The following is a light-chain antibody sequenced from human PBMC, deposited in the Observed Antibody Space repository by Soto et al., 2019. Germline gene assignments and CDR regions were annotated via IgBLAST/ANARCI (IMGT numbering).Light chain of an antibody. CDR1: SSDVGGYNF. J-gene: IGLJ1*01. V-gene: IGLV2-14*01. CDR3: SSYTSSSTPFYV. CDR2: EVS. Sequence: QSVLTQPPSASGSPGQSVTISCTGTSSDVGGYNFVSWHQQHPGQAPKLMIYEVSNRPSGVSNRFSGSKSGNTASLTISGLQAEDEADYYCSSYTSSSTPFYVFGTGTKVTVL.